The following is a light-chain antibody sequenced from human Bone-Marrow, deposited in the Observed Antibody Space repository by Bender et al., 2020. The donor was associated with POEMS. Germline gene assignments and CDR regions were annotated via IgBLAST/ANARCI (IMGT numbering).Light chain of an antibody. CDR2: NNS. V-gene: IGLV1-44*01. Sequence: QSVLTQPPSASGTPGQRVTISCSGSSSKFGSYPVNWYQQLPGAALKLVIFNNSQRPSGVPDRFSGSNPGTSASLAISGLLSDDEADFYCATWDDSLNGWVLGGGTKLTVL. CDR1: SSKFGSYP. J-gene: IGLJ3*02. CDR3: ATWDDSLNGWV.